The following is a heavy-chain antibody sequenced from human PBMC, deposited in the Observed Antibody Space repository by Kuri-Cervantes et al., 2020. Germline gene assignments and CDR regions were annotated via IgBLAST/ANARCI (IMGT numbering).Heavy chain of an antibody. CDR2: IYPGDSDT. V-gene: IGHV5-51*01. CDR3: ARHLVVRGAAYDY. CDR1: GYSFTSYC. D-gene: IGHD3-10*01. J-gene: IGHJ4*02. Sequence: GGSLRLSCKGSGYSFTSYCIGWVRQMPGKGLEWMGIIYPGDSDTRYSPSFQGQVTISADKSISTAYLQWSSLKASDTAMYYCARHLVVRGAAYDYWGQGTLVTVSS.